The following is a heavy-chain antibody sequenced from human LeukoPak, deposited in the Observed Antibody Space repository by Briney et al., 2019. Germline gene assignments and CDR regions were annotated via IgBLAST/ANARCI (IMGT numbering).Heavy chain of an antibody. CDR2: ISSSSSYI. CDR1: GFAVSSNY. CDR3: ARVRIAVAGINAFDI. J-gene: IGHJ3*02. D-gene: IGHD6-19*01. V-gene: IGHV3-21*01. Sequence: GGSLRLSCAASGFAVSSNYMNWVRQAPGKGLEWVSSISSSSSYIYYADSVKGRFTISRDNAKNSLYLQMNSLRAEDTAVYYCARVRIAVAGINAFDIWGQGAMVTVSS.